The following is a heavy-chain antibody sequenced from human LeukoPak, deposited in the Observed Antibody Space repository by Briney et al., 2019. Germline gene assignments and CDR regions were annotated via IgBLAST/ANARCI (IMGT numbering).Heavy chain of an antibody. CDR3: ARWTYSDYGFDY. CDR2: IFHSGSA. V-gene: IGHV4-38-2*01. CDR1: GYSINIGYY. D-gene: IGHD4-11*01. Sequence: SETLSLTCAVSGYSINIGYYWGWIRQPPGKGLEWIGSIFHSGSAYYNPSLKSRVTISVDTFKNQFSLKLKSVTAADTAVYYCARWTYSDYGFDYWGQGTLVTVSS. J-gene: IGHJ4*02.